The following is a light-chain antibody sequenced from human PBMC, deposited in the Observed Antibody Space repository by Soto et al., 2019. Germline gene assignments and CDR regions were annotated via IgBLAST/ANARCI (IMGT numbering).Light chain of an antibody. CDR1: QDISNF. J-gene: IGKJ4*01. CDR3: QQYENLPPT. Sequence: DIRMTQSPSSLSASVGDRITITCQARQDISNFLNWYQQKPGKAPRLLIYDTSNVEGGVPSRFSGTGSGTDFTFTISSLQPEDIATYYCQQYENLPPTFGGGTKVEIK. V-gene: IGKV1-33*01. CDR2: DTS.